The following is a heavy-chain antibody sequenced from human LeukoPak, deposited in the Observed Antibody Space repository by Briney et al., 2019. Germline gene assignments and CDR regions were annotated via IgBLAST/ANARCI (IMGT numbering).Heavy chain of an antibody. V-gene: IGHV1-18*01. J-gene: IGHJ5*02. CDR1: GYTLTSYG. D-gene: IGHD3-3*01. Sequence: ASVKVSCKXSGYTLTSYGISWVRQAPGQGLEWMGWISAYNGNTNYAQKLQGRVTMTTDTSTSTAYMELRSLRSDDTAVYYCARINLADYDFWSGSNWFDPWGQGTLVTVSS. CDR2: ISAYNGNT. CDR3: ARINLADYDFWSGSNWFDP.